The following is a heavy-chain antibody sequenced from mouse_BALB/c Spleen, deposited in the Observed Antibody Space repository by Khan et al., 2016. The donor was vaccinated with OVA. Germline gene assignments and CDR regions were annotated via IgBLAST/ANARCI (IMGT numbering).Heavy chain of an antibody. CDR3: ASGGYWYFDV. J-gene: IGHJ1*01. CDR1: GYSFTNYG. Sequence: QIQLVQSGPEVKKPGETVKISCKASGYSFTNYGMNWVRQAPEKGLKWMGWINTYTGEPTYADDFKGRFAFSLETSASTAYLQINNHTDEDTATYFCASGGYWYFDVWGEGTTVTVSS. V-gene: IGHV9-3-1*01. D-gene: IGHD1-1*02. CDR2: INTYTGEP.